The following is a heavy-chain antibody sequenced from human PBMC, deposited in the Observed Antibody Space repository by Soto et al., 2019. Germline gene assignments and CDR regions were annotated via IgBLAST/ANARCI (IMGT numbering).Heavy chain of an antibody. CDR2: INPNTGVA. V-gene: IGHV1-2*02. Sequence: ASVKVSWKASGYIFTGYHVNWVRQAPGQGLEWMGWINPNTGVANYAQNFQGRVTMTRDTSLSTAYMELSRLRSDDTAVYYCARGRYCSSTSCSLIDVWGQGTTVTVSS. CDR1: GYIFTGYH. D-gene: IGHD2-2*01. CDR3: ARGRYCSSTSCSLIDV. J-gene: IGHJ6*02.